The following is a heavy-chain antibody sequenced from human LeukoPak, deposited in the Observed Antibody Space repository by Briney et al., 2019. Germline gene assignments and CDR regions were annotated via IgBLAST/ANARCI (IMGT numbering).Heavy chain of an antibody. V-gene: IGHV3-7*05. CDR1: GFIFSSYW. J-gene: IGHJ5*02. D-gene: IGHD6-13*01. CDR2: IKQDGSEK. CDR3: ARQMEGIAGGNWFDP. Sequence: GGSLTPSCAASGFIFSSYWMSWVRQAPGKGLQWVANIKQDGSEKYYADSVKGRFTISRDNAKNSLYLQMNSLRAEDTAVYFCARQMEGIAGGNWFDPWGQGTLVTVSS.